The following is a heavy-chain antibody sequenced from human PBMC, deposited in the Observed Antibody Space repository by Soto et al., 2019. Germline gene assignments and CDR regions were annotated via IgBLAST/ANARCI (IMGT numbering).Heavy chain of an antibody. Sequence: GASVKVSCKASGGTFSSYAISWVRQAPGQGLEWMGGIIPIFGTANYAQKFQGRVTITADESTSTAYMELSSLRSEDTAVYYCARDESNGMDVWGQGTTVTVSS. CDR3: ARDESNGMDV. CDR1: GGTFSSYA. CDR2: IIPIFGTA. V-gene: IGHV1-69*13. J-gene: IGHJ6*02.